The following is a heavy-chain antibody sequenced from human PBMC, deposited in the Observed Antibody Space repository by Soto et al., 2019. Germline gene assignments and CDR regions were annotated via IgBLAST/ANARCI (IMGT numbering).Heavy chain of an antibody. CDR1: GYSFTSYW. V-gene: IGHV5-51*01. CDR3: ATTSYSSGLRSYYYGMDV. Sequence: PGESLKISCNGSGYSFTSYWIGWVRQMPGKGLEWMGIIYPGDSDTRYSPSFQGQVTISADKSISTAYLQWSTPKASDTAAYYCATTSYSSGLRSYYYGMDVWGQGTTVTVSS. D-gene: IGHD6-19*01. CDR2: IYPGDSDT. J-gene: IGHJ6*02.